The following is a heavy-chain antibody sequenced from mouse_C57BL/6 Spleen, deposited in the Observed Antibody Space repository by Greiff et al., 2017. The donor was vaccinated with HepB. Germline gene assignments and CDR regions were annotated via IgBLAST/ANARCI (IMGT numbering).Heavy chain of an antibody. V-gene: IGHV14-4*01. CDR3: TKGLYGNYFDY. J-gene: IGHJ2*01. Sequence: EVQLQQSGAELVRPGASVKLSCTASGFNIKDDYMHWVKQRPEQGLEWIGWIDPENGDTEYASKFQGKATITADTSSNTAYLQLSSLTSEDTAVYYCTKGLYGNYFDYWGQGTTLTVSS. CDR1: GFNIKDDY. D-gene: IGHD2-1*01. CDR2: IDPENGDT.